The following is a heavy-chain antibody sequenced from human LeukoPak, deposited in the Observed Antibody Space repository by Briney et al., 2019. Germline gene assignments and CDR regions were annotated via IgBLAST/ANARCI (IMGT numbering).Heavy chain of an antibody. Sequence: GGSLRLSCAASGFTFNKYWMSWVRQAAGKGLEWVANMNPYGSTRYYVDSVKGRFTISRDNTKNTLYLQMNSLRAEDTAVYYCAKDTSYRLLYYFDYWGQGTLVTVSS. CDR3: AKDTSYRLLYYFDY. CDR2: MNPYGSTR. J-gene: IGHJ4*02. D-gene: IGHD1-26*01. V-gene: IGHV3-7*01. CDR1: GFTFNKYW.